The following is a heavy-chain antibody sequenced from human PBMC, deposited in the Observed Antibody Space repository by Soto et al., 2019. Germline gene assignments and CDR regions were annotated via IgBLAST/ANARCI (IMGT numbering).Heavy chain of an antibody. CDR1: GFTFSSYA. Sequence: EVQLLESGGGLVQPGGSLRLSCAASGFTFSSYAMSWVRQAPGKGLEWVSAVSGSGGSTYYADSVKGRCTIAKDNSKNTLYLQMNSLRAEDTAVYYCAKIRGDYYGSGSYYNYYYYGMDVCGQGTPVTVSS. J-gene: IGHJ6*02. CDR2: VSGSGGST. D-gene: IGHD3-10*01. V-gene: IGHV3-23*01. CDR3: AKIRGDYYGSGSYYNYYYYGMDV.